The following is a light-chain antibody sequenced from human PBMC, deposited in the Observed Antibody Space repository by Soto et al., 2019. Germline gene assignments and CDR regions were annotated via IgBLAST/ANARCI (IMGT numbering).Light chain of an antibody. CDR1: KSDVGYYDS. Sequence: QSALTQPRSVSGSPGQSVTISCTGTKSDVGYYDSVSWYQQHPGKAPHLMIYDVNKRPSGVPDRFAGSKSGNTAYLTISGLQAADEAEYHCCAYAGTYTVRLFGTGTKLTVL. V-gene: IGLV2-11*01. J-gene: IGLJ1*01. CDR2: DVN. CDR3: CAYAGTYTVRL.